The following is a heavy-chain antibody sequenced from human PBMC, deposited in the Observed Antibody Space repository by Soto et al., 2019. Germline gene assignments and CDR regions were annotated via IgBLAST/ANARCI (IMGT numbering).Heavy chain of an antibody. CDR2: ISDSGGTT. J-gene: IGHJ6*03. CDR1: GFTFSSHG. V-gene: IGHV3-23*01. D-gene: IGHD3-16*01. CDR3: AKEVGGSGQDTNGYMGA. Sequence: EVQLLDSGGGLVQPGGSLRLSCAASGFTFSSHGMSWVRQTPGKGLEWVSVISDSGGTTYYTDSVKGRFTISRDNSKNTVYLQMNSLRAGDTALYFCAKEVGGSGQDTNGYMGAWGRGNTVTVA.